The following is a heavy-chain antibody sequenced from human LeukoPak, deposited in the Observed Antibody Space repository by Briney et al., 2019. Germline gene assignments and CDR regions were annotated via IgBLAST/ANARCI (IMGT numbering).Heavy chain of an antibody. CDR3: ARLLGNYYDILTGYYLFDP. CDR2: IYPGDSDT. V-gene: IGHV5-51*01. D-gene: IGHD3-9*01. J-gene: IGHJ5*02. CDR1: GYSFTSYW. Sequence: GESLKISCKGSGYSFTSYWIGWVRQMPGKGLEWMGIIYPGDSDTRYSPSFQGQVTISADKSISTAYLQWSSLKASDTAMYYCARLLGNYYDILTGYYLFDPWGQGTLVTVSS.